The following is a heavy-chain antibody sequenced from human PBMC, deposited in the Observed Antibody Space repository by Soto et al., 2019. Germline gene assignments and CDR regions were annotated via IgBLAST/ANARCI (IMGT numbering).Heavy chain of an antibody. J-gene: IGHJ4*02. CDR2: ISWNSGSI. D-gene: IGHD6-19*01. V-gene: IGHV3-9*01. Sequence: EVQLVESGGGLVQPGRSLRLSCAASGFTFDDYAMHWVRQAPGKGLEWVSGISWNSGSIGYADSVKGRFTISRDNAKNSLYLQMNSLRAEDTALYYCAKDRTEGYSSGWYVDYGGQGTLVTVSS. CDR3: AKDRTEGYSSGWYVDY. CDR1: GFTFDDYA.